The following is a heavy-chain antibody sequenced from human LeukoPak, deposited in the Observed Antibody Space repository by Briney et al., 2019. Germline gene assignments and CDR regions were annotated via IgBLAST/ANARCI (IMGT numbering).Heavy chain of an antibody. D-gene: IGHD3-9*01. V-gene: IGHV4-34*01. Sequence: PSETLSLTCAVYGGSFSGYYWSWIRQPPGKGLEWIGEINHSGSTNYNPSLKSRVTISVDTSKNQFSLKLSSVTAADTAVYYCARHTRRFFDWLGGGFDYWGKGTRVPV. CDR3: ARHTRRFFDWLGGGFDY. CDR2: INHSGST. J-gene: IGHJ4*02. CDR1: GGSFSGYY.